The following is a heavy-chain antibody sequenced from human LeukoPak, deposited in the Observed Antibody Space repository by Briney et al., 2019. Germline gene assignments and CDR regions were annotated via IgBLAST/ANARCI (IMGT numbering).Heavy chain of an antibody. Sequence: GGSLRLSCSASGFTFSSYAMHWVRQAPGTGLEYVSAISSNGGSTYYADSVKGRFTISRDNSKNTLYLQMSSLRAEDTAVYYCVKDKQQLVLGYFDYWGQGTLVTVSS. V-gene: IGHV3-64D*06. CDR2: ISSNGGST. J-gene: IGHJ4*02. D-gene: IGHD6-13*01. CDR3: VKDKQQLVLGYFDY. CDR1: GFTFSSYA.